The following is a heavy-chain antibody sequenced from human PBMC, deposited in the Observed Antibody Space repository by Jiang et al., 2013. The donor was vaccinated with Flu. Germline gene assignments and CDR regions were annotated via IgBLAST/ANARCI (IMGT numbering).Heavy chain of an antibody. CDR2: ISGSGGST. V-gene: IGHV3-23*01. D-gene: IGHD2-15*01. CDR1: FSSYA. CDR3: AKDRLDGYCSGGSCYSYPDY. Sequence: FSSYAMSWVRPRRPGKGAWSGSSAISGSGGSTYYADSVKGRFTISRDNSKNTLYLQMNSLRAEDTAVYYCAKDRLDGYCSGGSCYSYPDYWGQGTLVTVSS. J-gene: IGHJ4*02.